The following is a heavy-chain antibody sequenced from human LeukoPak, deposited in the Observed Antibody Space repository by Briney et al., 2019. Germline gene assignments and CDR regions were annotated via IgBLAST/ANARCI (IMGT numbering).Heavy chain of an antibody. CDR3: AKNLYCGGGSCYPSALGMDV. V-gene: IGHV3-23*01. J-gene: IGHJ6*02. CDR2: TSDRGDYT. Sequence: GGSLRLSCAASGFTFTSYSMSWVRQAPGKGLEWVSGTSDRGDYTYYADSVKGRFIISRDNSKNTLYLQMNSLRAEDTAVYYCAKNLYCGGGSCYPSALGMDVWGQGTTVTVSS. D-gene: IGHD2-15*01. CDR1: GFTFTSYS.